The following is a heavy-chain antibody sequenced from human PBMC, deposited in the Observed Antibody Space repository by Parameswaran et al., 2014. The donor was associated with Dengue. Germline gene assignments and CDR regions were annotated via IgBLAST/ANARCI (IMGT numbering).Heavy chain of an antibody. Sequence: VRQAPGKGLEWVAVISYDGSNKYYADSVKGRFTISRDNSKNTLYLQMNSLRAEDTAVYYCARGGDILTIHDAFDIWGQGTRVTVSS. CDR3: ARGGDILTIHDAFDI. J-gene: IGHJ3*02. V-gene: IGHV3-30-3*01. D-gene: IGHD3-9*01. CDR2: ISYDGSNK.